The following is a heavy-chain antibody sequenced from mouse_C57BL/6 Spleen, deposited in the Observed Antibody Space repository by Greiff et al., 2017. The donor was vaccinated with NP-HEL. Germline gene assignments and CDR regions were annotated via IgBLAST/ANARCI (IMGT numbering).Heavy chain of an antibody. Sequence: EVQLQQSGAELVRPGASVKLSCTASGFNIKDDYMHWVKQRPEQGLEWIGWIDPENGDTEYASKFQGKATITADTSSNTAYLQLSSLTSEDTAVYYCTEEGDGYGGFAYWGQGTLVTVSA. J-gene: IGHJ3*01. CDR3: TEEGDGYGGFAY. CDR2: IDPENGDT. V-gene: IGHV14-4*01. CDR1: GFNIKDDY. D-gene: IGHD2-3*01.